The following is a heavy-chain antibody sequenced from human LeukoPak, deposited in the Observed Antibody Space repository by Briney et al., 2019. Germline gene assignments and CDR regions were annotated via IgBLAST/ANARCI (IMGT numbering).Heavy chain of an antibody. CDR2: IKQDGSEK. D-gene: IGHD6-13*01. Sequence: GGSLRLSCAASGFTFSSYGMHWVRQAPGKGLEWVANIKQDGSEKYYVDSVKGRFTISRDNAKNSLYLQMNSLRAEDTAVYYCARSPDSTYYYYYMDVWGKGTTVTVSS. CDR3: ARSPDSTYYYYYMDV. J-gene: IGHJ6*03. V-gene: IGHV3-7*01. CDR1: GFTFSSYG.